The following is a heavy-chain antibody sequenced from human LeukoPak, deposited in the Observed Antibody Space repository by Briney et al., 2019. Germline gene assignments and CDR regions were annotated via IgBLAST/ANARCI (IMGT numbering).Heavy chain of an antibody. Sequence: PSETLSLPCGVSGVPISGSNWWSWVRPPPGPGLEWIGEISRAGQTNYNPSLNGRVTMSLDKSSNQLSLHLAAVTAADTGTYFCSRESGPFSPFGYWGQGTLVSVSS. D-gene: IGHD1-26*01. CDR2: ISRAGQT. J-gene: IGHJ4*02. V-gene: IGHV4/OR15-8*02. CDR3: SRESGPFSPFGY. CDR1: GVPISGSNW.